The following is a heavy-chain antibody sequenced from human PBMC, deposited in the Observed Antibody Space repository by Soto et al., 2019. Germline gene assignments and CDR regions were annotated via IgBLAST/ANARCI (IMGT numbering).Heavy chain of an antibody. D-gene: IGHD6-13*01. J-gene: IGHJ4*02. Sequence: QVQLQPWGAGLLKPSETLSLTCAVYGGSFSGYYWSWIRQPPGKGLEWIGEINHSGSTNYNPSLKSRVTISVDTSKNQFSLKLISVTAADTDVYSCDSYSSSWSLDYWGQGTLVTVS. CDR3: DSYSSSWSLDY. CDR1: GGSFSGYY. CDR2: INHSGST. V-gene: IGHV4-34*01.